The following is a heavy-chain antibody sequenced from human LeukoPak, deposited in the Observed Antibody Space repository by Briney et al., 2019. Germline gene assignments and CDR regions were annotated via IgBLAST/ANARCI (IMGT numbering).Heavy chain of an antibody. Sequence: SETLSLTCTVSGGSISSSTYYWAWIRQPPGKGLECIGSIYYSGSPYYNPSLKSRVTISVDTSKNQFSLRLSSVTAADTAVYYCATWRTAKTGFDYWGQGTLVTVSS. D-gene: IGHD1-1*01. CDR2: IYYSGSP. CDR1: GGSISSSTYY. J-gene: IGHJ4*02. V-gene: IGHV4-39*01. CDR3: ATWRTAKTGFDY.